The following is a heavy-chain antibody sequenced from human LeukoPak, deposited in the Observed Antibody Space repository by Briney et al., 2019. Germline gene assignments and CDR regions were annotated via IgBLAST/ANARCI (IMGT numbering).Heavy chain of an antibody. V-gene: IGHV1-69*05. Sequence: SVKVSCKASGGTFSSYAIRWMRQAPGQGLEWMGRIIPIFGTANYAQKFQGRVTITTDESTSTAYMELSSLRSEDTAVYYCARDTSSSFYWFDPWGQGTLVTVSS. J-gene: IGHJ5*02. CDR1: GGTFSSYA. CDR3: ARDTSSSFYWFDP. CDR2: IIPIFGTA. D-gene: IGHD6-6*01.